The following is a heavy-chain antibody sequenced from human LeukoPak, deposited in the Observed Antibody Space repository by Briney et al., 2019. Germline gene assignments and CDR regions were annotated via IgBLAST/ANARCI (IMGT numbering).Heavy chain of an antibody. Sequence: GGSLRLSCVASGFTFTNAWMTWVRQSPGMGLEWVGRIKSNTNGGTSDYAAPVKGRFAISRDDSKNTLYLQTNGLKPEDTAMYYCTTHSVTVTGTHFWGQGALVIVSS. J-gene: IGHJ4*01. CDR2: IKSNTNGGTS. CDR1: GFTFTNAW. V-gene: IGHV3-15*07. D-gene: IGHD6-19*01. CDR3: TTHSVTVTGTHF.